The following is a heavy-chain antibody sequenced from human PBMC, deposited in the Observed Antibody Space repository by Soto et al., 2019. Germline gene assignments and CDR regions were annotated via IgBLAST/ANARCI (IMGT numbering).Heavy chain of an antibody. CDR2: ISYDGSNK. Sequence: QVQLVESGGGVVQPGRSLRLSCAASGFTFSSYAMHWVRQAPGKGLEWVAVISYDGSNKYYADSVKGRFTISRDNSKNTLYLQMNSLRAEDTAVYYCARDPEVHNCGGDCYSHTVAYGMDVWGQGTTVTVSS. D-gene: IGHD2-21*02. CDR3: ARDPEVHNCGGDCYSHTVAYGMDV. CDR1: GFTFSSYA. V-gene: IGHV3-30-3*01. J-gene: IGHJ6*02.